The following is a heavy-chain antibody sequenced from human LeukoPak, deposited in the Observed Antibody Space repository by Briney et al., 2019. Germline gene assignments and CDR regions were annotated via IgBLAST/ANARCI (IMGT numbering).Heavy chain of an antibody. CDR2: ISNSSSYI. J-gene: IGHJ6*02. Sequence: GGSLRLSCAASGFTFSSYSMNWVRQAPGKGLEWVSSISNSSSYIYYADSVKGRFTISRDNAKNSLCLQMNSLRAEDTAVYYCARDRGGYYDFWSGYPDGMDVWGQGTTVTVSS. D-gene: IGHD3-3*01. CDR3: ARDRGGYYDFWSGYPDGMDV. CDR1: GFTFSSYS. V-gene: IGHV3-21*01.